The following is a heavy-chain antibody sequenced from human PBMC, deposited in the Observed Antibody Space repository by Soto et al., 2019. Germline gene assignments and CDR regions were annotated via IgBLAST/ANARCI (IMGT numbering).Heavy chain of an antibody. D-gene: IGHD7-27*01. CDR3: AREALGAFDI. Sequence: PSETLSLTCFVSGGSISSSGNYWGWIRQPPGKGLEWIGSIYTSGSTNYNPSLKSRVTMSVDTSKNQFSLKLSSVTAADTAVYYCAREALGAFDIWGQGTMVTVSS. V-gene: IGHV4-39*07. CDR2: IYTSGST. CDR1: GGSISSSGNY. J-gene: IGHJ3*02.